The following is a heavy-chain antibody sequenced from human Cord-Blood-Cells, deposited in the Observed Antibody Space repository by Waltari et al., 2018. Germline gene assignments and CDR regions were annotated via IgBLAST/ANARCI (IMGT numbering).Heavy chain of an antibody. Sequence: HVQLVQSGAEVKKPGASVKVSCKASGYTFTSYAMPWVRQAPGQRLEWMGWINAGNGNTKYSQKFQGRVTITRDTSASTAYMELSSLRSEDTAVYYCARTDWGASTGYFDYWGQGTLVTVSS. J-gene: IGHJ4*02. V-gene: IGHV1-3*01. CDR3: ARTDWGASTGYFDY. CDR1: GYTFTSYA. D-gene: IGHD7-27*01. CDR2: INAGNGNT.